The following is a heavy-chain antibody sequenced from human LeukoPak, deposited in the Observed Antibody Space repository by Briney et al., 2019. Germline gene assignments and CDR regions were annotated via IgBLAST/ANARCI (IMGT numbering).Heavy chain of an antibody. CDR1: GFTFSSYN. Sequence: GGSLRLSCAASGFTFSSYNMNWVRQAPGKGLEWVSSISSSSSYIYYADSVKGRFTISRDNAKNSLYLQMNSLRAEDTAVYYCASQVRGVMGAPTVDYWGQGTLVTVSS. D-gene: IGHD3-10*01. J-gene: IGHJ4*02. V-gene: IGHV3-21*01. CDR3: ASQVRGVMGAPTVDY. CDR2: ISSSSSYI.